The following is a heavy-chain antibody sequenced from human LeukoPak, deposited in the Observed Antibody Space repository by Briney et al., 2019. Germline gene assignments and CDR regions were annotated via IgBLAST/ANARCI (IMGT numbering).Heavy chain of an antibody. J-gene: IGHJ4*02. V-gene: IGHV3-23*01. CDR1: GFTFSSYA. Sequence: QPGGSLRLSCAASGFTFSSYAMNWVRQAPGKGLEWVSGISGSGGSTYYADSVKGRFTISRDNAKNSLYLEMNSLRAEDTAVYYCARTYYDFWSGYYSHEGNPFDYWGQGTLVTVSS. CDR2: ISGSGGST. CDR3: ARTYYDFWSGYYSHEGNPFDY. D-gene: IGHD3-3*01.